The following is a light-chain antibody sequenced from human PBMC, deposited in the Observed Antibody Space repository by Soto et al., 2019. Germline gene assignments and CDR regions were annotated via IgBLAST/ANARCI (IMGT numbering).Light chain of an antibody. CDR3: MQGTHWPIT. CDR1: QSLVHSDGIAY. V-gene: IGKV2-30*02. Sequence: DVVMTQSPLSLSVTLGQPASISCRSNQSLVHSDGIAYFSWFQQRPGRSPRRLIYKVSNRDSGVPARFSGSGSGTDFALKISRVEAEDVGVYYCMQGTHWPITFGQGTRLEN. CDR2: KVS. J-gene: IGKJ5*01.